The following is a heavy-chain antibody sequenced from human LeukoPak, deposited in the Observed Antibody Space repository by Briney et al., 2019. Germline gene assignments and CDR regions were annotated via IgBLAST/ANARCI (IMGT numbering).Heavy chain of an antibody. CDR2: IKRDGSEK. CDR3: ARETYYYDESGQGN. D-gene: IGHD3-22*01. J-gene: IGHJ4*02. V-gene: IGHV3-7*01. CDR1: GFKFGTYW. Sequence: GGSLRLSCATSGFKFGTYWMSWVRQAPGKGLEWVANIKRDGSEKYYVDSVKGRFTISRDNVKNSLYLQMNNLRADDTAVYYCARETYYYDESGQGNWGQGTLVAVSS.